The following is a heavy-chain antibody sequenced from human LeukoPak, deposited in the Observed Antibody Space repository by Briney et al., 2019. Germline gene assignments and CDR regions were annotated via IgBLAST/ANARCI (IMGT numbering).Heavy chain of an antibody. V-gene: IGHV3-64D*06. CDR1: GFNFDRLA. CDR2: INNVATTT. CDR3: VKDLAYYYSGELYFDS. J-gene: IGHJ4*02. Sequence: PGGSLRLSCSASGFNFDRLAMHWVRQAPGKGLEYVSTINNVATTTHHADSVRDRFTISRDNVKHMLFLQMTGLRVEDTATYYCVKDLAYYYSGELYFDSWGQGTQVTVSS. D-gene: IGHD5-12*01.